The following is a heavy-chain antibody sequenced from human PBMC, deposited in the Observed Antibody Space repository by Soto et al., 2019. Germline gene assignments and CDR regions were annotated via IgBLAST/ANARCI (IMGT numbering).Heavy chain of an antibody. CDR1: GFTFSNYA. CDR2: ISGSGDTT. D-gene: IGHD3-3*01. J-gene: IGHJ4*02. V-gene: IGHV3-23*01. CDR3: AKVRSGRYFDY. Sequence: PGGSLRLSCAASGFTFSNYAMKWVRQAAGKGLEWVSGISGSGDTTYHADSVKGRFTISRDNSKNMLYLQMNSLRAEDTAVYYCAKVRSGRYFDYWGQGTPVTVSS.